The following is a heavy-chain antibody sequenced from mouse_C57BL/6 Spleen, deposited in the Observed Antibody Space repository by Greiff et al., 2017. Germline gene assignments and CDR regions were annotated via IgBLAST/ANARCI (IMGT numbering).Heavy chain of an antibody. CDR3: ARRLRGYFDV. J-gene: IGHJ1*03. D-gene: IGHD1-1*01. Sequence: VQLQQSGPELVKPGASVKISCKASGYAFSSSWMNWVKQRPGKGLEWIGRIYPGDGDTNYNGKFKGKATLTADQSSSTAYMQLSSLTSEDSAVXFCARRLRGYFDVWGTGTTVTVSS. CDR2: IYPGDGDT. CDR1: GYAFSSSW. V-gene: IGHV1-82*01.